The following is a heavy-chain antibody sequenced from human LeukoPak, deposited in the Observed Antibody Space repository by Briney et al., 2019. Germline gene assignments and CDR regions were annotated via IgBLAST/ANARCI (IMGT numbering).Heavy chain of an antibody. Sequence: GESLKISWKGSGNSFTSYWIGWVRQMPGKGLEWGGIIYPGDSDTRYSPSFQGQVTISADKSISTAYLQWSSLKASDTAMYYCARQTYYYDSSGYYSYAFDIWGQGTMVTVSS. D-gene: IGHD3-22*01. CDR1: GNSFTSYW. CDR2: IYPGDSDT. J-gene: IGHJ3*02. V-gene: IGHV5-51*01. CDR3: ARQTYYYDSSGYYSYAFDI.